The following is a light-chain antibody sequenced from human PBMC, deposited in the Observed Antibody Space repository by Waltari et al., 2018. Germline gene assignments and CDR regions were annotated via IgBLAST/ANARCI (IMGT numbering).Light chain of an antibody. Sequence: DIQMTQSLSSVSASVGDRVTISCRASQDVGSWLAWYQQRPGKAPNLLIYTASNLQSGVSSRFSGSGSGTEFTLTINGLQPEDFATYFCQQTDSFPLTFGGGTKLEMK. V-gene: IGKV1-12*01. J-gene: IGKJ4*01. CDR2: TAS. CDR3: QQTDSFPLT. CDR1: QDVGSW.